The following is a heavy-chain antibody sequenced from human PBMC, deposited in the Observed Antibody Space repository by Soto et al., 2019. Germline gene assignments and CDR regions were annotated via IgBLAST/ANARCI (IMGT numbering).Heavy chain of an antibody. CDR1: GFTFDDYA. D-gene: IGHD1-7*01. J-gene: IGHJ5*02. Sequence: EVQLVESGGGLVQPGRSLRLSCAASGFTFDDYAMHWVRQAPGKGLEWVSGISWNSGSIGYADSVKGRFTISRDNAKNSLYLQMNSLRAEYKALYYCASGALELELALPGFDPWGQGTLVTVSS. CDR2: ISWNSGSI. V-gene: IGHV3-9*01. CDR3: ASGALELELALPGFDP.